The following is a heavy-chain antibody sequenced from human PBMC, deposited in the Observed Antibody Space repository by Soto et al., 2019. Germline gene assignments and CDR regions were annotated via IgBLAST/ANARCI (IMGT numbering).Heavy chain of an antibody. CDR1: GFTFSSYW. Sequence: GGSLRLSCAASGFTFSSYWMHWVRQAPGKGLVWVSRINSDGSSTSYADSAKGRFTISRDNAKNTLYLQMNSLRAEDTAVYYCARVGGYCSSTSCYSGFYYYYYMDVWGKGTTVTVSS. D-gene: IGHD2-2*02. J-gene: IGHJ6*03. CDR3: ARVGGYCSSTSCYSGFYYYYYMDV. V-gene: IGHV3-74*01. CDR2: INSDGSST.